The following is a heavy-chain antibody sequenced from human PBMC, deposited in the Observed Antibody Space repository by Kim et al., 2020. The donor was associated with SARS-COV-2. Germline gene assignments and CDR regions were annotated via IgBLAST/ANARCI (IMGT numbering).Heavy chain of an antibody. CDR1: GYTFTSYY. CDR3: ARGEDYDSSGDTPFDY. J-gene: IGHJ4*02. CDR2: INPSGGST. D-gene: IGHD3-22*01. V-gene: IGHV1-46*01. Sequence: ASVKVSCKASGYTFTSYYMHWVRQAPGQGLEWMGIINPSGGSTSYAQKFQGRVTMTRDKPTSTVYMELSSLRSEDTAVYYCARGEDYDSSGDTPFDYWGQGTLVTVSS.